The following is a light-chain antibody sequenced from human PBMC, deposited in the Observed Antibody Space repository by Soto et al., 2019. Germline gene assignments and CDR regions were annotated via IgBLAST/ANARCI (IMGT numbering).Light chain of an antibody. CDR3: QQYNSYRT. Sequence: DIQMTQSPSTRSASVGDRDTITCRASQSINNWLAWYQQKPGKAPKLLIYDASSLESGVPSRFSGSGSGTEFTLTISSLQPDDSATYYCQQYNSYRTFGQGTKVEIK. V-gene: IGKV1-5*01. CDR2: DAS. J-gene: IGKJ1*01. CDR1: QSINNW.